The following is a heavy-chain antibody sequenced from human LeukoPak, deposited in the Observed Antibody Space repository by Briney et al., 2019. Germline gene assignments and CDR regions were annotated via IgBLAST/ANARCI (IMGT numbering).Heavy chain of an antibody. CDR3: ARGYNWGSPTRNFYYLDV. D-gene: IGHD7-27*01. V-gene: IGHV4-4*07. CDR1: GGSISSYY. CDR2: IYTSGST. J-gene: IGHJ6*03. Sequence: SSETLSLXCTVSGGSISSYYWSWIRQPAGKGLEWIGRIYTSGSTNYNPSLKSRVTMSVDTSKNQFSLKLRSVTAADTAVYYCARGYNWGSPTRNFYYLDVWGKGTTVTVS.